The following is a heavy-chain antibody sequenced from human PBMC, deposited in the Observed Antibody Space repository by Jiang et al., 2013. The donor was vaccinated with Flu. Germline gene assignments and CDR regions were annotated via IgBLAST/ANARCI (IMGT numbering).Heavy chain of an antibody. CDR2: LLQWEH. V-gene: IGHV4-59*01. D-gene: IGHD5-12*01. Sequence: GSGLVKPSETLSLNCTVSGGSINSDYWSWIRQPPGKGLGVDWVYLLQWEHQLQPSLKSRVTISVDTSKKQFSLKLTSVTAADTALYYCARVDYSKGSGMDV. J-gene: IGHJ6*01. CDR1: GGSINSDY. CDR3: ARVDYSKGSGMDV.